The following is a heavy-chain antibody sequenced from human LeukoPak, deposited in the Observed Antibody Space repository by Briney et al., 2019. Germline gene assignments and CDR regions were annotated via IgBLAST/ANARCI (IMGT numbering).Heavy chain of an antibody. J-gene: IGHJ4*02. CDR1: GFTFDDYT. D-gene: IGHD4-17*01. CDR2: ISWDGGST. V-gene: IGHV3-43*01. Sequence: GGSLRLSCAASGFTFDDYTMHWVRQAPGKGLEWVSLISWDGGSTYYADSVKGRFTISRDNSKNTLYLQMNSLRAEDTAVYYCAKPRYGDYSFDYWGQGTLVTVSS. CDR3: AKPRYGDYSFDY.